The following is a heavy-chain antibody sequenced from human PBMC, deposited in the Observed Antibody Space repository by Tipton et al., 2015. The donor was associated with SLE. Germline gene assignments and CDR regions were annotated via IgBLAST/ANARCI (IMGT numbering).Heavy chain of an antibody. Sequence: LRLSCTVSGGSISSGTYYWNWIRQPAGGGLEWIGRFYTTGTIIYNPSLKSRVTISVDTSKNQFSLRLSSVTAADTAVYYCARRDFWTGYFDYWGQGALVTVSS. CDR3: ARRDFWTGYFDY. D-gene: IGHD3/OR15-3a*01. V-gene: IGHV4-61*02. CDR2: FYTTGTI. CDR1: GGSISSGTYY. J-gene: IGHJ4*02.